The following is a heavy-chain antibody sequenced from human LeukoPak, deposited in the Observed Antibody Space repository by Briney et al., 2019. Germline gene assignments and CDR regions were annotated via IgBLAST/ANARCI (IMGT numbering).Heavy chain of an antibody. D-gene: IGHD6-19*01. J-gene: IGHJ6*02. CDR2: FGPGDGET. CDR3: ATTRLVPLYYYGMDV. CDR1: GYSLTEFS. V-gene: IGHV1-24*01. Sequence: ASVKVSCKVSGYSLTEFSMHWVRQAPGKGLEWMGCFGPGDGETNYAQKFQGRVTMTGDTSTDTAYMVLSSLRSDDTAVYYCATTRLVPLYYYGMDVWSQGTTVAVSS.